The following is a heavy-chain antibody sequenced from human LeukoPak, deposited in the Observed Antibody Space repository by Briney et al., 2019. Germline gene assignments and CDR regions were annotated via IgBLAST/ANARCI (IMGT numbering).Heavy chain of an antibody. CDR2: IDTDGTIT. V-gene: IGHV3-74*01. CDR1: GLTFSSYW. CDR3: AIDMTGARDH. Sequence: GGSLILSCAASGLTFSSYWIHWVRQAPGKGLVWVSRIDTDGTITTYADSVKGRFTISRDNAKSTLYLQMNSLRAEDTAVYYCAIDMTGARDHWGQGTLVTVSS. D-gene: IGHD3-9*01. J-gene: IGHJ4*02.